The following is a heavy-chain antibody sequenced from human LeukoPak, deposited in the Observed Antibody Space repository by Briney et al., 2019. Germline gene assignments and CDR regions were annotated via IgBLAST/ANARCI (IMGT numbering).Heavy chain of an antibody. CDR2: IRSDGSNK. J-gene: IGHJ3*02. D-gene: IGHD1-26*01. Sequence: GGSLRLSCAASGFTFGSYGMHWVRQAPGKGLEWVTFIRSDGSNKYYADSVKGRFTISRDNSKNTLYLQMNSLRAEDTAVYYCAKDVEKYSGSYLGVFDIWGQETMVTVSS. CDR1: GFTFGSYG. CDR3: AKDVEKYSGSYLGVFDI. V-gene: IGHV3-30*02.